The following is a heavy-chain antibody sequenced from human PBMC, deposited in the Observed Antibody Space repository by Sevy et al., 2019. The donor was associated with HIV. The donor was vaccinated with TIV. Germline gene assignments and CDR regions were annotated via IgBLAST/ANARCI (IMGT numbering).Heavy chain of an antibody. CDR2: ISSSSSYT. V-gene: IGHV3-11*06. Sequence: GGSLRLSCAASGFTFSDYYMSWIRQAPGKGLEWVSYISSSSSYTNYAHSVKGRFTISRDNAKKSLYLQMNSLRVEDTAVYYCARVEGHDYGEYRGYFDYWGQGTMVTVSS. CDR3: ARVEGHDYGEYRGYFDY. D-gene: IGHD4-17*01. CDR1: GFTFSDYY. J-gene: IGHJ4*02.